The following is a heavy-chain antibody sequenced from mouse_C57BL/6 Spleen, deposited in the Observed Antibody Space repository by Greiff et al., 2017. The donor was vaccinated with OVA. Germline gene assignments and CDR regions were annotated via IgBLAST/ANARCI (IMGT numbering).Heavy chain of an antibody. D-gene: IGHD1-1*01. CDR3: ARDGSSLFAY. V-gene: IGHV3-6*01. CDR2: ISYDGST. J-gene: IGHJ3*01. CDR1: GYSITSGYY. Sequence: EVQLQQSGPGLVKPSQSLSLTCSATGYSITSGYYWNLIRQFPGNQLECMGHISYDGSTNYNPSLKNRNSITRDTSKNQFFLKLNYVTTEDTATYYCARDGSSLFAYWGQGTLVTVSA.